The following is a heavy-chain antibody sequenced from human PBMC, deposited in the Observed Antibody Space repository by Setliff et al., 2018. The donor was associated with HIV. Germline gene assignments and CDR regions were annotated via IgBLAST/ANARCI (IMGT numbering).Heavy chain of an antibody. J-gene: IGHJ4*02. CDR2: IYFSGTT. V-gene: IGHV4-59*01. CDR3: AREIYGGNSRPFDY. D-gene: IGHD4-17*01. Sequence: SETLSLTCTVSGGSISSYYWGWIRQPPGKGLEWIGSIYFSGTTNYNPSLKSRGTISVDTSKNQFSLKLTSVTAAHTAVYYCAREIYGGNSRPFDYWGQGTLVTVSS. CDR1: GGSISSYY.